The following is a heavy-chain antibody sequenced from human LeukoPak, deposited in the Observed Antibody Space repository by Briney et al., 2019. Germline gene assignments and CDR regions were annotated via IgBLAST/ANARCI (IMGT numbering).Heavy chain of an antibody. Sequence: GGSLRLSCAASGFTFSSYSMNWVRQAPGKGLEWVSYISSSSSTIYYADSVKGRFTISRDNAKNSLYLQMNSLRAEDTAVYYCAREDSSSWLNWFDPWGQGTLVTVSS. CDR3: AREDSSSWLNWFDP. D-gene: IGHD6-13*01. CDR1: GFTFSSYS. CDR2: ISSSSSTI. V-gene: IGHV3-48*04. J-gene: IGHJ5*02.